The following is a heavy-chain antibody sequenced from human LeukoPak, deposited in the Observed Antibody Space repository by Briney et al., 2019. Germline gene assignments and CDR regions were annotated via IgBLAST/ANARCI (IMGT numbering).Heavy chain of an antibody. CDR1: GGTFTSYA. CDR3: ARRSSEVYYYGMDV. CDR2: IIPIFGTA. D-gene: IGHD1-26*01. J-gene: IGHJ6*02. V-gene: IGHV1-69*13. Sequence: ASVKVSCKASGGTFTSYAISWVRQAPGQGLEWMGGIIPIFGTANYAQKFQGRVTITADESTSTAYMELSSLRSEDTAVYYCARRSSEVYYYGMDVWGQGTTVTVSS.